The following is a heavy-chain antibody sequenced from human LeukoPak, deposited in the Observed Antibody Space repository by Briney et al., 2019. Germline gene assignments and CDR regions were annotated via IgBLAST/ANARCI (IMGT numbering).Heavy chain of an antibody. CDR2: MNPNSGNT. J-gene: IGHJ4*02. Sequence: ASVKVSCKASGYTFTSYDINWVRQATGQGLEWMGWMNPNSGNTGYAQKLQGRVTMTTDTSTSTAYMELRSLRSDDTAVYYCARGGGVYTPRYWGQGTLVTVSS. CDR1: GYTFTSYD. CDR3: ARGGGVYTPRY. V-gene: IGHV1-8*01. D-gene: IGHD5/OR15-5a*01.